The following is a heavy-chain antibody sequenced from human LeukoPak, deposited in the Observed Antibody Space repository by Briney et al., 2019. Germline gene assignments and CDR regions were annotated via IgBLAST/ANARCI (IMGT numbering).Heavy chain of an antibody. D-gene: IGHD2-2*02. Sequence: GGSLRLSCAASGFTFSSYWMSWVRQAPGKGLEWVANIKQDGSEKYYVDSVKGRFTISRDNAKNSLYLQMNSLRAEDTAVYYCASGCSSTSCYTYRFDYWGQGILVTVSS. CDR3: ASGCSSTSCYTYRFDY. CDR2: IKQDGSEK. CDR1: GFTFSSYW. J-gene: IGHJ4*02. V-gene: IGHV3-7*01.